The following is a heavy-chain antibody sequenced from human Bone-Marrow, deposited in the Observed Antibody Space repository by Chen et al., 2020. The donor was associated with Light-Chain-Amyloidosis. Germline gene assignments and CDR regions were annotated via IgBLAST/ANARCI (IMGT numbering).Heavy chain of an antibody. CDR3: ARAPSGTHFHFDY. Sequence: EVQLVETGGGLIQPGGSLRLSCAASGFTVSSNYMSWVRQAPGKGPEWVSVVYSGGNAYYADSVKGRFTISRDNSKNTLYLQMNSLRAEDTAVYYCARAPSGTHFHFDYLGQGTLVTVSS. D-gene: IGHD1-26*01. CDR2: VYSGGNA. J-gene: IGHJ4*02. CDR1: GFTVSSNY. V-gene: IGHV3-53*02.